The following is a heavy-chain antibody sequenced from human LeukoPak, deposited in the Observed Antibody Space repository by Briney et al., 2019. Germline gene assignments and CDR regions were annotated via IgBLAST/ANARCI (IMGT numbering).Heavy chain of an antibody. CDR3: ARESSSWAPDAFDI. CDR1: GGSISSYY. V-gene: IGHV4-4*07. Sequence: PSETLSLTCTVSGGSISSYYWSWIRQPAGKGLEWIGRIYTSGSTNYNPPLKSRVTMSVDTSKNQFSLKLSSVTAADTAVYYCARESSSWAPDAFDIWGQGTMVTVSS. J-gene: IGHJ3*02. D-gene: IGHD6-13*01. CDR2: IYTSGST.